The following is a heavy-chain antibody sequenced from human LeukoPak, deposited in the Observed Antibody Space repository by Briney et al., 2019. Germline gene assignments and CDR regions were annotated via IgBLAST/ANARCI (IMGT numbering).Heavy chain of an antibody. CDR1: GFTFSSYW. CDR2: IKQDGSEK. V-gene: IGHV3-7*01. Sequence: PGGSLRLSCAASGFTFSSYWMSWVRQAPGKGLEWVANIKQDGSEKYYVDSAKGRFTISRDNAKNSLYLQMNSLRAEDTAVYYCAREAGRYDYVWGSYRLYYFDYWGQGTLVTVSS. CDR3: AREAGRYDYVWGSYRLYYFDY. D-gene: IGHD3-16*02. J-gene: IGHJ4*02.